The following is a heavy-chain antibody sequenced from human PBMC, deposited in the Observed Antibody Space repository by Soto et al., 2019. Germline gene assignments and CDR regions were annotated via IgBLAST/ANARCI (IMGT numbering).Heavy chain of an antibody. V-gene: IGHV3-23*01. CDR1: GFTFSSYA. CDR2: ISGSGGST. D-gene: IGHD3-3*01. CDR3: AKGSRFLEWSTFDP. J-gene: IGHJ5*02. Sequence: GGSLRLSCAAPGFTFSSYAMSWVRQAPGKGLEWVSAISGSGGSTYYADSVKGRFTISRDNSKNTLYLQMNSLRAEDTAVYYCAKGSRFLEWSTFDPWGQGTLVTVSS.